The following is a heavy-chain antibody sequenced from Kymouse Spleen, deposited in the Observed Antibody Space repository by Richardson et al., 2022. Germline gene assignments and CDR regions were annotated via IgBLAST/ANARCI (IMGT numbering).Heavy chain of an antibody. Sequence: QVQLQQWGAGLLKPSETLSLTCAVYGGSFSGYYWSWIRQPPGKGLEWIGEINHSGSTNYNPSLKSRVTISVDTSKNQFSLKLSSVTAADTAVYYCARGRQLWPLYYYYGMDVWGQGTTVTVSS. J-gene: IGHJ6*02. D-gene: IGHD5-18,IGHD5-18*01. CDR2: INHSGST. CDR1: GGSFSGYY. CDR3: ARGRQLWPLYYYYGMDV. V-gene: IGHV4-34*01.